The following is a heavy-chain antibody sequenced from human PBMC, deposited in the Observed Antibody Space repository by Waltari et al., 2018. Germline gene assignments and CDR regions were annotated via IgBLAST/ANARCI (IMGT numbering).Heavy chain of an antibody. CDR2: IYTSGST. CDR1: GGSISSGSYY. D-gene: IGHD6-13*01. J-gene: IGHJ6*02. CDR3: ARWYSSSWYNYYGMDV. Sequence: QVQLQESGPGLVKPSQTLSLTCTVSGGSISSGSYYWSWIRQPAGKGLEWIGRIYTSGSTNYNPSLKSRVTISVDTSKNQFSLKLSSVTAADTAVYYCARWYSSSWYNYYGMDVWGQGTTVIVSS. V-gene: IGHV4-61*02.